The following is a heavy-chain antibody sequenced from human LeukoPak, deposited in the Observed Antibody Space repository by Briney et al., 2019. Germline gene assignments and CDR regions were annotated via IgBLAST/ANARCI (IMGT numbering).Heavy chain of an antibody. CDR1: GGSISSYY. CDR3: ARQPHNYYFDC. J-gene: IGHJ4*02. Sequence: SETLSLTCTVSGGSISSYYWSWIRQPAGKGLEWIGRIYTSGSTYYNPSLKSRVTISVDTSKNQFSLKLNSVTAADTAVYYCARQPHNYYFDCWGQGTLVTVSS. CDR2: IYTSGST. V-gene: IGHV4-4*07.